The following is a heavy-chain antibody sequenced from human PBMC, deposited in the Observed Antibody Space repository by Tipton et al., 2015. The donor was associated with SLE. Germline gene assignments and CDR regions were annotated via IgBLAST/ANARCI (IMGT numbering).Heavy chain of an antibody. Sequence: TLSLTCGVSGYSISSGYYWGWIRRPPGKGLEWIVSTHRSGNTYYNPSLKSRVTISVDTSKNHFSLKLSSVTAADTAVYYCASGAPSGVDYWGQGTLVTVSS. CDR1: GYSISSGYY. CDR2: THRSGNT. V-gene: IGHV4-38-2*01. J-gene: IGHJ4*02. D-gene: IGHD6-25*01. CDR3: ASGAPSGVDY.